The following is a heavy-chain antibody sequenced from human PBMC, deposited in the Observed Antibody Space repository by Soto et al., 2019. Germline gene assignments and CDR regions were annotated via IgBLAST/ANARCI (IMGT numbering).Heavy chain of an antibody. CDR2: IYYSGST. CDR1: GGSITSSSYY. CDR3: ARVWLFYFSWSYVFHHRFYF. J-gene: IGHJ1*01. V-gene: IGHV4-39*01. D-gene: IGHD3-10*01. Sequence: SETLSLTCTVSGGSITSSSYYWGWIRQPPGKGLEWIGSIYYSGSTYYNPSLKSRVTISVDTSKNQFSLKLSSVTAADTAVYYCARVWLFYFSWSYVFHHRFYFWGQGTLVPVSS.